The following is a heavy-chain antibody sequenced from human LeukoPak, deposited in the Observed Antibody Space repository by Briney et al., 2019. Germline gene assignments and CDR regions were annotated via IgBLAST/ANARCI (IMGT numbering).Heavy chain of an antibody. Sequence: PSETLSLTCTVSGGSISSYYWGWIRQPPGKGLEWIGYFYYSGNTNYNPSLKSRVTMSVDTSRNQFSLKLSSVTAADTAVYYCARGGYYGSGNDFRFDPWGQGTLVTVSS. D-gene: IGHD3-10*01. V-gene: IGHV4-59*01. CDR1: GGSISSYY. CDR2: FYYSGNT. J-gene: IGHJ5*02. CDR3: ARGGYYGSGNDFRFDP.